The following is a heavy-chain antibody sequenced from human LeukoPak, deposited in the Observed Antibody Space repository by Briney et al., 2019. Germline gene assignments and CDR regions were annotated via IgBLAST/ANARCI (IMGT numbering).Heavy chain of an antibody. Sequence: PGGSLRLSCTASGFSFSSYWMSWVRQAPGKGLEWVANIKKDGSETFYVDSVKGRFTISRDNAKNSLFLQMNSLRADDTAVYFCARDGAARGSGSFGDWDQGTLVSVSS. D-gene: IGHD3-10*01. CDR2: IKKDGSET. CDR1: GFSFSSYW. V-gene: IGHV3-7*03. J-gene: IGHJ4*02. CDR3: ARDGAARGSGSFGD.